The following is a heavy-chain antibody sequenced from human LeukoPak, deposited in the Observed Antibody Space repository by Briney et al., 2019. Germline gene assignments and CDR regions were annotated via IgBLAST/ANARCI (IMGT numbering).Heavy chain of an antibody. CDR2: IVGSGYTT. CDR3: ALLGLN. Sequence: PGGSLRLSCVGSGFTFSSYAMSWVRQAPGKGLEWVSSIVGSGYTTYYADSVKGRSTISRDNSKNTVYPQMDSLRAEDTAVYYCALLGLNWGQGTLVTVSS. D-gene: IGHD2-15*01. CDR1: GFTFSSYA. V-gene: IGHV3-23*01. J-gene: IGHJ4*02.